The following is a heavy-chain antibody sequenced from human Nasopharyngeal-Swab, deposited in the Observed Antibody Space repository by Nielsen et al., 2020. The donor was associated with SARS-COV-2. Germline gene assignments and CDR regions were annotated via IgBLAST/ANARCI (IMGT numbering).Heavy chain of an antibody. V-gene: IGHV1-8*01. CDR3: ARGRNGYNYVNDY. D-gene: IGHD5-24*01. Sequence: ASVTVSCKASGYTFTSYDFNWVRQATGQGLEWMGWMNPRSGNTGYAQKFQGRVTMTRNTSISTVYMELSSLRSEDTAVYYCARGRNGYNYVNDYWGQGTLVTVSS. CDR1: GYTFTSYD. CDR2: MNPRSGNT. J-gene: IGHJ4*02.